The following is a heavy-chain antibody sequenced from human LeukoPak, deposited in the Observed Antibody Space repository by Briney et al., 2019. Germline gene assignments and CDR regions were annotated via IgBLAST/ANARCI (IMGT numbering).Heavy chain of an antibody. CDR1: GYTLTTYG. D-gene: IGHD2-15*01. J-gene: IGHJ4*02. V-gene: IGHV1-18*01. Sequence: ASVKVSCKAAGYTLTTYGLSWVRQAPGQGLEWMGWISVYNGNTNYAQKFQGRVTMTTDTSTSTAYMELRSLRSDDTAVYYCARERTKLYCSGGSCYSGIDYWGQGTLVTVSS. CDR2: ISVYNGNT. CDR3: ARERTKLYCSGGSCYSGIDY.